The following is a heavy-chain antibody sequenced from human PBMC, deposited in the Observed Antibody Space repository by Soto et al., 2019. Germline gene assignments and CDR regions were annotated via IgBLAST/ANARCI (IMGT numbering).Heavy chain of an antibody. J-gene: IGHJ5*02. V-gene: IGHV1-69*12. Sequence: QVQLVQSGAEVKKPGSSVKVFCKASGGNFSSYAVSWVRPAPGQGLEWMGGIIPIFGTANYAQKFQGRVTITADASTSTDDMELSSLRSEDTAVYYCARAAMTTAPVEFDPWGQGTLVTVSS. CDR2: IIPIFGTA. D-gene: IGHD4-4*01. CDR3: ARAAMTTAPVEFDP. CDR1: GGNFSSYA.